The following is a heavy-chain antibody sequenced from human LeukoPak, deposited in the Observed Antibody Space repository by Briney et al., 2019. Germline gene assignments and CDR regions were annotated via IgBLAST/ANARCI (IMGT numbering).Heavy chain of an antibody. Sequence: ASVKVSCKASGYTFTGYYMHWVRQAPGQGLEWMGIINPSDGGASYAQKFQGRLTMSRDTSTSTLYMDLSSLRSEDTAIYYCARKAPHDSSGWYFDLWGRGTLVTVSS. V-gene: IGHV1-46*01. CDR3: ARKAPHDSSGWYFDL. CDR2: INPSDGGA. D-gene: IGHD3-22*01. CDR1: GYTFTGYY. J-gene: IGHJ2*01.